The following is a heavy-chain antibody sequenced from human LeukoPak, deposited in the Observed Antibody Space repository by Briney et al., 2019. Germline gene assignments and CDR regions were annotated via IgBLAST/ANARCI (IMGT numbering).Heavy chain of an antibody. CDR2: ISSSSSYI. CDR3: ARDPHYYYDSSGYYYPGAFDS. D-gene: IGHD3-22*01. CDR1: GFTFSSYS. J-gene: IGHJ3*02. V-gene: IGHV3-21*01. Sequence: GGSLRLSCAASGFTFSSYSMNWVRQAPGKGLEWVSSISSSSSYIYYADSVKGRFTISRDNAKNSLYLQMNSLRAEDTAVYYCARDPHYYYDSSGYYYPGAFDSWGQGTMVTVSS.